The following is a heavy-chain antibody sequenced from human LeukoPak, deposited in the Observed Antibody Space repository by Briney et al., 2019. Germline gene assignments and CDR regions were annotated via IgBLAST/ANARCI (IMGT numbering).Heavy chain of an antibody. CDR3: ATTPQIRFLEWLLVDRDAFDI. CDR2: FDPEVGET. CDR1: GYTLTELS. J-gene: IGHJ3*02. D-gene: IGHD3-3*01. V-gene: IGHV1-24*01. Sequence: ASVKVSCKVSGYTLTELSMHWVRQPPGKGLEWLGGFDPEVGETIYAQKFQGRVTMTEDTSTDTAYMELSSLRSEDTAVYYCATTPQIRFLEWLLVDRDAFDIWGQGTMVTVSS.